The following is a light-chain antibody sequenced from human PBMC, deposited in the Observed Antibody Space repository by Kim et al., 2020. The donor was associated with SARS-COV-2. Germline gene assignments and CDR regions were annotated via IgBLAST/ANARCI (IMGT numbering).Light chain of an antibody. CDR2: YDS. J-gene: IGLJ3*02. CDR1: NIASKS. CDR3: QVWDSSSDHPV. V-gene: IGLV3-21*04. Sequence: PGNTARITCGGNNIASKSVHWYQQKPGQAPVLVIYYDSDRPSGIPERFSGSNSGNTATLTISRVEAGDEADYYCQVWDSSSDHPVFGGGTQLTVL.